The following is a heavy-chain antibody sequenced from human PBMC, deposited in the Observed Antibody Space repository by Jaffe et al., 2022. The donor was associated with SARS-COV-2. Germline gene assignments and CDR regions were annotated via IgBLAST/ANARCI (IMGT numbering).Heavy chain of an antibody. V-gene: IGHV3-11*01. J-gene: IGHJ6*03. CDR2: ISSSGSTI. CDR3: ASYCSSTSCYVWGDYYMDV. D-gene: IGHD2-2*01. Sequence: QVQLVESGGGLVKPGGSLRLSCAASGFTFSDYYMSWIRQAPGKGLEWVSYISSSGSTIYYADSVKGRFTISRDNAKNSLYLQMNSLRAEDTAVYYCASYCSSTSCYVWGDYYMDVWGKGTTVTVSS. CDR1: GFTFSDYY.